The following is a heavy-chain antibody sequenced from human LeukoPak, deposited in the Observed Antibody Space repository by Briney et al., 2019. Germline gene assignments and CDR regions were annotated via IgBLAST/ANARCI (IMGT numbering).Heavy chain of an antibody. V-gene: IGHV3-21*04. CDR3: ARHLLSSYWYFGN. D-gene: IGHD1-26*01. CDR2: IISGTGYI. J-gene: IGHJ4*02. CDR1: GXTFSSYS. Sequence: PGGSLRLSCIASGXTFSSYSMNWVRQAPGKGLEWVSSIISGTGYIYYEDSVKGRFTISRDNAKNSLYLQMNSLRDEDTAVYNCARHLLSSYWYFGNWGQGTLVTVSS.